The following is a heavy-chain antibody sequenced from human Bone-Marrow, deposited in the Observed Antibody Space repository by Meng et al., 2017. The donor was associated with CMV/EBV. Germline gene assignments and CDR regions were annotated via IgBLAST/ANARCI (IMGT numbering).Heavy chain of an antibody. J-gene: IGHJ5*02. CDR3: ASSMAYSSSYSFDP. V-gene: IGHV4-61*01. CDR2: IYYSGST. CDR1: GGSVSSGSYY. D-gene: IGHD6-6*01. Sequence: ATLSLTCTVSGGSVSSGSYYWSWLRQPPGKGLEWIGYIYYSGSTNYNPSLKSRVTISVDTSKNQFSLKLSSVTAADTAVYYCASSMAYSSSYSFDPWGQGTLVTVSS.